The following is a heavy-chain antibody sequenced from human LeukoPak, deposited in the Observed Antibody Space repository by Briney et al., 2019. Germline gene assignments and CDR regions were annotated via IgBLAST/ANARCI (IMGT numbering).Heavy chain of an antibody. CDR3: AREDIVLMVYAQQKKYYDYYGLDV. CDR1: GYTFTSYY. D-gene: IGHD2-8*01. CDR2: INPSGGST. J-gene: IGHJ6*02. V-gene: IGHV1-46*01. Sequence: ASVKVSCKASGYTFTSYYMHWVRQAPGQGLEGMGIINPSGGSTSYAQKFQGRVTMTRDASTSTVYMELSSLRSEDTAVYYCAREDIVLMVYAQQKKYYDYYGLDVWGQGTTVTVSS.